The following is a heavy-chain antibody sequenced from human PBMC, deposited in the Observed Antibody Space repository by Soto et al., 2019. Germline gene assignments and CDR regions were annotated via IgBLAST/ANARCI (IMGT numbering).Heavy chain of an antibody. CDR3: AREDRNLFDP. V-gene: IGHV1-3*01. Sequence: QVQLVQSGAEVKKPGASVKVSCKASGYTFTTYAMHWVRQAHGQRLEWMGWIDAGNGNTKYSQKFQGRVTITRATSASTVYMELSSLRSEDTAVYYCAREDRNLFDPWGQGPLVTVSS. CDR2: IDAGNGNT. D-gene: IGHD2-15*01. CDR1: GYTFTTYA. J-gene: IGHJ5*02.